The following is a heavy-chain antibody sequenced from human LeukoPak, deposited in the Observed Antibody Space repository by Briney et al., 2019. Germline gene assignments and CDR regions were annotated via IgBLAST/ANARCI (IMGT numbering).Heavy chain of an antibody. V-gene: IGHV1-69*13. J-gene: IGHJ4*02. CDR2: IIPIFGTA. D-gene: IGHD3-3*01. CDR3: ARRLGGDFWSGYHPLDY. Sequence: WASVKVSCKASGGTFSSYAISWVRQAPGQGLEWMGGIIPIFGTANYAQKFQGRVTITADESTSTAYMELSSLRSEDTAVYYCARRLGGDFWSGYHPLDYWGQGTLVTVSS. CDR1: GGTFSSYA.